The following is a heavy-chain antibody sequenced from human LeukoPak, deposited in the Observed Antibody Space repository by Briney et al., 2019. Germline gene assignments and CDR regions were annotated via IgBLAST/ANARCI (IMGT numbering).Heavy chain of an antibody. CDR2: IIPILGIA. Sequence: SVKVSCKASGGTFSSYAISWVRQAPGQGLEWMGRIIPILGIANYAQKFQGRVTITADKSTSTAYVELSSLRSEDTAVYYCARVGYYDSSGYYYRAFDIWGQGTMVTVSS. CDR1: GGTFSSYA. J-gene: IGHJ3*02. CDR3: ARVGYYDSSGYYYRAFDI. V-gene: IGHV1-69*04. D-gene: IGHD3-22*01.